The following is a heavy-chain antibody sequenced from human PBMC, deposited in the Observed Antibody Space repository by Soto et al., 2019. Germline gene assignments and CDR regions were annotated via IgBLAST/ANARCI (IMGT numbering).Heavy chain of an antibody. J-gene: IGHJ4*02. Sequence: ASVKVSCKASGYTFTSYAMHWVRQAPGQRLEWMGWINAGNGNTKYSQKFQGRVTITRDTSASTAYMELSSLRSEDTAVYYCAREHMVRGVIMFDYWGQGTLVTVSS. CDR1: GYTFTSYA. D-gene: IGHD3-10*01. V-gene: IGHV1-3*01. CDR2: INAGNGNT. CDR3: AREHMVRGVIMFDY.